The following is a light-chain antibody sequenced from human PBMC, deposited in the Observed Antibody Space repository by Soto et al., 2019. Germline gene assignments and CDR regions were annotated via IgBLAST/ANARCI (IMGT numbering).Light chain of an antibody. CDR3: SSYSSSSTYV. CDR1: SSDVGGYNY. V-gene: IGLV2-14*01. J-gene: IGLJ1*01. Sequence: QSALTQPAAVSGSPGQSITISCTGTSSDVGGYNYVSWSQQHPGKAPQLIIYDVSNRPSGISNRFSGSKSGNTASLTISGLQAEDEADYYCSSYSSSSTYVFGTGTKVTVL. CDR2: DVS.